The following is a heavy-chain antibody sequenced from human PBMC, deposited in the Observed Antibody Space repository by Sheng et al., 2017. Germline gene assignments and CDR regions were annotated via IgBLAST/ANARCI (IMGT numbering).Heavy chain of an antibody. D-gene: IGHD2-21*02. CDR2: IIPIFGTA. Sequence: VSCKASGGTFSSYAISWVRQAPGQGLEWMGGIIPIFGTANYAQKFQGRVTITADESTSTAYMELSSLRSEDTAVYYCASLYCGGDCYLLPRYYYGMDVWGQGTTVTVSS. J-gene: IGHJ6*02. CDR3: ASLYCGGDCYLLPRYYYGMDV. V-gene: IGHV1-69*01. CDR1: GGTFSSYA.